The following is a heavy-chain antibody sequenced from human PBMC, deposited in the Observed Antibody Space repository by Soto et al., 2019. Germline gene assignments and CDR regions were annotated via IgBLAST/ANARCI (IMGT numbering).Heavy chain of an antibody. CDR2: IWYDGSNK. V-gene: IGHV3-33*01. CDR3: ARESCGGDCYPLYYYYGMDV. CDR1: GFTFSSYG. Sequence: QVQLVESGGGVVQPGRSRSLSCAAPGFTFSSYGLHWVRQAPGKGRGGVAVIWYDGSNKYYADSVKGRFTISRDNSKNTLYLQMNSLRAEDTAVYYCARESCGGDCYPLYYYYGMDVWGQGTTVTVSS. D-gene: IGHD2-21*02. J-gene: IGHJ6*02.